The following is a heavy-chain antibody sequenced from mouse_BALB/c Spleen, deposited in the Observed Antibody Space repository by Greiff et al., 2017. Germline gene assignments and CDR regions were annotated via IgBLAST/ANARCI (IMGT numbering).Heavy chain of an antibody. D-gene: IGHD2-12*01. CDR3: ARSLRRHWYFDV. CDR1: GYSITSDYA. CDR2: ISYSGST. Sequence: VQLKESGPGLVKPSQSLSLTCTVTGYSITSDYAWNWIRQFPGNKLEWMGYISYSGSTSYNPSLKSRISITRDTSKNQFFLQLNSVTTEDTATYYCARSLRRHWYFDVWGAGTTVTVSS. J-gene: IGHJ1*01. V-gene: IGHV3-2*02.